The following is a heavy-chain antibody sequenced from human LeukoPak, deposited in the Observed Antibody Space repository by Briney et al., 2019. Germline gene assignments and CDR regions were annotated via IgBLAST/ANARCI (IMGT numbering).Heavy chain of an antibody. CDR3: ARLSGFGELMPFDY. Sequence: PSETLSLTCTFSGGSTTSHNYYWGWIRQPPGKGLEWIGSIHYSGSTYYNPSLKSRVTISVDTSKNQFSLKLSSVTAADTAVYYCARLSGFGELMPFDYWGQGTLVTVSS. D-gene: IGHD3-10*01. J-gene: IGHJ4*02. CDR1: GGSTTSHNYY. V-gene: IGHV4-39*01. CDR2: IHYSGST.